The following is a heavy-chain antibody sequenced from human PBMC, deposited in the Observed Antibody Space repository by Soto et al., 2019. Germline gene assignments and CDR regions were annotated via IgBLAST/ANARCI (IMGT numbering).Heavy chain of an antibody. Sequence: GGSLRLSCAASGFTFSNAWMSWVRQAPGKGLEWVGRIKSKTDGGTTDYAAPVKGRFTISRDDSKNTLYLQMNSLKTEDTAVYYCTTPYYDILTGYSTDAFDSWGQGTMVTVSS. CDR2: IKSKTDGGTT. D-gene: IGHD3-9*01. V-gene: IGHV3-15*01. J-gene: IGHJ3*02. CDR3: TTPYYDILTGYSTDAFDS. CDR1: GFTFSNAW.